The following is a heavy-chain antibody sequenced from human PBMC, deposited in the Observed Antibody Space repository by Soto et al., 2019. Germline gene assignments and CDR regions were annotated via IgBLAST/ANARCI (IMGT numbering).Heavy chain of an antibody. CDR3: ARDPTTVTRGWYYFDY. CDR2: ISSNGGST. Sequence: EVQLVESGGGLVQPGGSLRLSCAASGFTFSSYAMHWVRQAPGKGLEYVSAISSNGGSTYYANSVKGRFTISRDNSKNSLYLQMGSLRAEDMAVYYCARDPTTVTRGWYYFDYWGQGTLVTVSS. CDR1: GFTFSSYA. V-gene: IGHV3-64*01. J-gene: IGHJ4*02. D-gene: IGHD4-17*01.